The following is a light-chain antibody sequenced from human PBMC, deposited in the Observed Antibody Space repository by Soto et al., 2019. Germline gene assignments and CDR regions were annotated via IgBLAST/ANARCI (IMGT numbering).Light chain of an antibody. CDR1: QNISDW. V-gene: IGKV1-5*01. J-gene: IGKJ2*01. Sequence: DIQMTQSPSTLSAYVGDRVTITCRASQNISDWLAWYQQKPGKAPELLIFYASTLATGVPSRFSGSGSGTDVTLTVSSLQTDDSATYFCQEYRTYAFGPGTKVDIK. CDR3: QEYRTYA. CDR2: YAS.